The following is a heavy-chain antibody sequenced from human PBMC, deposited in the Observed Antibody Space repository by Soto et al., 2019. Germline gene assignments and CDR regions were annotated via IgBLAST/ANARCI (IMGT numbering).Heavy chain of an antibody. Sequence: QVQLQQWGAGLLKPSETLSLNCAVNGGSLSGYYWSWIRQPPGKGLEWIGEIKDGGRTNYSPSLKSXXTXSSXTSNNQFSLRLYSVTAADTGVYYCARGQEGVVATHWDQGTLVTVSS. CDR2: IKDGGRT. CDR3: ARGQEGVVATH. V-gene: IGHV4-34*01. D-gene: IGHD5-12*01. J-gene: IGHJ4*02. CDR1: GGSLSGYY.